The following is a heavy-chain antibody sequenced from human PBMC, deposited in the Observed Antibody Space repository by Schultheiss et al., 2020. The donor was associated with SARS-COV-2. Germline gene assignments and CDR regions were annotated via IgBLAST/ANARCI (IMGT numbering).Heavy chain of an antibody. J-gene: IGHJ4*02. V-gene: IGHV1-69*13. CDR2: IIPIFGTA. Sequence: SVKVSCKASGYSFTSYDINWVRQATGQGLEWMGGIIPIFGTANYAQKFQGRVTITADESTSTAYMELSSLRSEDTAVYYCARDKVLLMTTVTTEYYFDYWGQGTLVTVSS. D-gene: IGHD4-17*01. CDR3: ARDKVLLMTTVTTEYYFDY. CDR1: GYSFTSYD.